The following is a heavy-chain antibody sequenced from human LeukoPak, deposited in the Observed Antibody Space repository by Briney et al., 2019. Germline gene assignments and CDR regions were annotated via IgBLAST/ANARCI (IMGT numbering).Heavy chain of an antibody. V-gene: IGHV4-34*01. CDR2: INHSGST. Sequence: PSETLSLTCAVYGGSFSGYYWSWIRQPPGKGLEWIGEINHSGSTNYNPSLKSRGTISVDTSNPQFSLNLSSVTAAATAVYYCARGFPGTTVTTYFQHWGQGTLVTVSS. CDR3: ARGFPGTTVTTYFQH. CDR1: GGSFSGYY. D-gene: IGHD4-17*01. J-gene: IGHJ1*01.